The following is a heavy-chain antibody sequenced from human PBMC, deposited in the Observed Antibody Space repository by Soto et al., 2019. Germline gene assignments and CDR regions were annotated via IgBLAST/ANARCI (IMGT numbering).Heavy chain of an antibody. CDR1: GVTVSIYR. CDR2: ISSSSSTI. CDR3: ARTSSGSDY. J-gene: IGHJ4*02. V-gene: IGHV3-48*02. D-gene: IGHD6-19*01. Sequence: GGSMRLSCAASGVTVSIYRMNWVRQAPGKGLEWVSYISSSSSTIYYADSVKGRFTISRDNAKNSLYLQMNSLRDEDTAVYYCARTSSGSDYWGQGTLVTVSS.